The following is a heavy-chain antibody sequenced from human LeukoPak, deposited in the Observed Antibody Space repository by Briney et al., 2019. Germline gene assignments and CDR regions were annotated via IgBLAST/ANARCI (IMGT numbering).Heavy chain of an antibody. CDR2: ISYDGSNK. J-gene: IGHJ4*02. CDR1: GFTFSSYA. V-gene: IGHV3-30-3*01. D-gene: IGHD6-13*01. CDR3: ARDQSPYSSSWLDY. Sequence: GGSLRLSCAASGFTFSSYAMHWVRQAPGKGLEWVAVISYDGSNKYYADSVKGRFTISRDNSKNTLYLQMNSLRAEDTAVYYCARDQSPYSSSWLDYWGQGTLVTVSS.